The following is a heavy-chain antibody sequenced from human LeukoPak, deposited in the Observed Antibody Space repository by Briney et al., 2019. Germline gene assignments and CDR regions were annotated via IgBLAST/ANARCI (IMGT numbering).Heavy chain of an antibody. CDR2: ISYDGSNK. CDR3: ARGYGDSIHFDY. D-gene: IGHD4-17*01. Sequence: GGSLRLSCAASGFIFSNSAMHWVRQAPGKGLEWVTVISYDGSNKYYADSVKGRFTISRDNSKNTLYLQMNSLRAEEAAVYYCARGYGDSIHFDYWGQGTLVTVSS. J-gene: IGHJ4*02. CDR1: GFIFSNSA. V-gene: IGHV3-30*03.